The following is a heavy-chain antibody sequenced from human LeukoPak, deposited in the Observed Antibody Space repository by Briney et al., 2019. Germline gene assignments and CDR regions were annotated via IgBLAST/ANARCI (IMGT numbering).Heavy chain of an antibody. V-gene: IGHV4-4*02. Sequence: SGTLSLTCAVSGGSISSSNWWSWVRQPPGKGLEWIGEIYHSGSTNYNPSLKSRVTISVDTSKNQFSLRLSSVTAADTAVYYCAGGVSLTNFDYWGQGTLVTVSS. J-gene: IGHJ4*02. D-gene: IGHD4-11*01. CDR2: IYHSGST. CDR3: AGGVSLTNFDY. CDR1: GGSISSSNW.